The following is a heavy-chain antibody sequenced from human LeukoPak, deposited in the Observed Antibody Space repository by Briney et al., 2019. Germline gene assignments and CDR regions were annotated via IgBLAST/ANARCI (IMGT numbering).Heavy chain of an antibody. CDR2: ISSSSSSI. Sequence: GGSLRLSCAASGFSFRSYSMNWVRQAPGKGLEWVSYISSSSSSIYYADSVKGRFTISRDNAKNSLYLQMNTLRAEDAAVYYCARTAVAGNEFFDYWGQGTLVTVS. J-gene: IGHJ4*02. V-gene: IGHV3-48*01. CDR3: ARTAVAGNEFFDY. CDR1: GFSFRSYS. D-gene: IGHD6-19*01.